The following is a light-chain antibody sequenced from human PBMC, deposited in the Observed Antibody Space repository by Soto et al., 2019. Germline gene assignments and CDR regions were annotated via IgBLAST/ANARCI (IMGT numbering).Light chain of an antibody. V-gene: IGKV3-15*01. CDR2: GAS. J-gene: IGKJ5*01. CDR3: QHYTNWRYT. Sequence: VVSMSPDTLSLSQGERATLSCRASQSVSSNLAWYQQKPGQAPRLLIYGASTRATGIPARFSGSGSGTEFTLTICSLQSEDVALYYCQHYTNWRYTFGQGTRLEIK. CDR1: QSVSSN.